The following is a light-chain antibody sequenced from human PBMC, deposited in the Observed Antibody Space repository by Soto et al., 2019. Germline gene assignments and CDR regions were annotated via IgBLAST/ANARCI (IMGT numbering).Light chain of an antibody. CDR3: QQDCSSILT. CDR1: QSVSSSY. Sequence: EIVLTQSPGTLSLSPGERATLSCRTSQSVSSSYLAWYQQKPGQAPRLLIYGASTRATGIPDKFSGSGSGSDFTLSISRLEAEAFAVSDCQQDCSSILTFGQGTKVEVK. V-gene: IGKV3-20*01. CDR2: GAS. J-gene: IGKJ1*01.